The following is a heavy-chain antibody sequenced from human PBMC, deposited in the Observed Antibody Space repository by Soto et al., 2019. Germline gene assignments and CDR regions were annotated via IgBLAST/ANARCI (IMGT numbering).Heavy chain of an antibody. CDR2: IIPIFGTA. D-gene: IGHD7-27*01. Sequence: SVKVSCKASGGTFSSYAISWVRQAPGQGLEWMGGIIPIFGTANYAQKFQGRVTITADESTSTAYMELSSLRSGDTAVYYCASGINWGPGFDYWGQGTLVTVSS. CDR3: ASGINWGPGFDY. CDR1: GGTFSSYA. V-gene: IGHV1-69*13. J-gene: IGHJ4*02.